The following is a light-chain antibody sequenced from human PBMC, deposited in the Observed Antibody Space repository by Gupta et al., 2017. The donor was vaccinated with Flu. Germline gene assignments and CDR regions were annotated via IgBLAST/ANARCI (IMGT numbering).Light chain of an antibody. V-gene: IGKV2-28*01. CDR2: VVS. J-gene: IGKJ4*01. CDR1: QSLLNINGHNY. Sequence: IYCMSSQSLLNINGHNYLDLYVQKPGQPPQLLLYVVSNRASGVPDRFSGSGAGTDFTLEISRVEAEDVGVYYCMQALQTPLTFGGGTKVEI. CDR3: MQALQTPLT.